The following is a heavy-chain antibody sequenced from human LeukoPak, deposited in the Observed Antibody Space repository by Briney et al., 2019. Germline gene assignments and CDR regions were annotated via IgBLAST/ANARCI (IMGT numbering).Heavy chain of an antibody. J-gene: IGHJ3*02. CDR1: GYTFIGYD. CDR2: MNPNSGDT. Sequence: ASVKVSCKTSGYTFIGYDINWVRQATGQGLEWMGWMNPNSGDTGYAQKFQGRVTMTRDTSISTAYMELSSLRSEDTAVYYCARDATSGWSGRNSDAFDIWGQGTMVTVSS. V-gene: IGHV1-8*01. D-gene: IGHD6-19*01. CDR3: ARDATSGWSGRNSDAFDI.